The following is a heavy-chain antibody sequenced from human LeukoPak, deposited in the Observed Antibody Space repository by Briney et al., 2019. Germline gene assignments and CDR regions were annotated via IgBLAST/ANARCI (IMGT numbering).Heavy chain of an antibody. Sequence: PSKTLSLSCTVTGGSMSNFSCSSFMQPPGKGLEWIANIYYSGSTNYNPSLKSRVTMSIDTSKNQFSLKLSSVTAADTAVYYCARSLYCRRVNSPTQTWFDPWGQGTLVSVSS. V-gene: IGHV4-59*08. CDR3: ARSLYCRRVNSPTQTWFDP. CDR2: IYYSGST. D-gene: IGHD2-15*01. J-gene: IGHJ5*02. CDR1: GGSMSNFS.